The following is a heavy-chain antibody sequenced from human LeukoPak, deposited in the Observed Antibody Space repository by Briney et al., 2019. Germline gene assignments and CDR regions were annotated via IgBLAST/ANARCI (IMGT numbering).Heavy chain of an antibody. CDR3: TKVGVATNTYYYSSYMDV. Sequence: GGSLRLSCAASGFTFSNAWMSWVRQAPGKGLEWVGRIKSKSDSGTTDYAAPVKGRFTISRDDSKNTLYLQMNSLKTEDTAVYYCTKVGVATNTYYYSSYMDVWGKGTTVTISS. D-gene: IGHD5-12*01. CDR1: GFTFSNAW. V-gene: IGHV3-15*01. CDR2: IKSKSDSGTT. J-gene: IGHJ6*03.